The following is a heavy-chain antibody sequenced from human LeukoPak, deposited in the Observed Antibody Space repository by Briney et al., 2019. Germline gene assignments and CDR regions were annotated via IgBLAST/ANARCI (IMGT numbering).Heavy chain of an antibody. Sequence: GRSLRLSCAASGFPFDDKAMHWVRQAPGKGLEWVAGISRNSDSTGYADSVKRRFTISRDNAKNSLYLQMNSLRAEDMALYYCVKDIGSGSYRYGGYFDYWGQGTLVTVSS. CDR2: ISRNSDST. CDR3: VKDIGSGSYRYGGYFDY. CDR1: GFPFDDKA. D-gene: IGHD1-26*01. V-gene: IGHV3-9*03. J-gene: IGHJ4*02.